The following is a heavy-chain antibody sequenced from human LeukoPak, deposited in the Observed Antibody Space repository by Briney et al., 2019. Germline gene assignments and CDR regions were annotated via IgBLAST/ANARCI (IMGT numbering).Heavy chain of an antibody. CDR2: ISTSGGTT. V-gene: IGHV3-23*01. Sequence: GMSLRLSCAASGFSFRGYAMSWVRQAPGKGLEWVSGISTSGGTTYYADSAKGRFTISRDNSRNTLYLQMNSLRAEDTAVYYCAARFDYWGQGTLVTVSS. CDR1: GFSFRGYA. CDR3: AARFDY. J-gene: IGHJ4*02.